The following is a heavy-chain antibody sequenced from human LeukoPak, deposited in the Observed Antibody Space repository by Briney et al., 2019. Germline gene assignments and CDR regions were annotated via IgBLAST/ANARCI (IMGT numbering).Heavy chain of an antibody. D-gene: IGHD5-12*01. CDR3: ARDENGDSGFDL. CDR1: GFIFSNYD. Sequence: PGGSLRLSCAASGFIFSNYDMNWVRQAPGKGLEWVSFISSGGGTTFYADSVKGRFTISRDDAKNSLYVQMNNLRVEDTAVYYCARDENGDSGFDLWGRGTLVTVSS. CDR2: ISSGGGTT. V-gene: IGHV3-48*01. J-gene: IGHJ2*01.